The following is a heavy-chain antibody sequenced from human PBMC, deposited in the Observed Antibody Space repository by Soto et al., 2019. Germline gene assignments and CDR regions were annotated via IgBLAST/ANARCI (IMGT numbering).Heavy chain of an antibody. CDR2: IGANGAAT. CDR3: VKDQYRNAPYYFDN. D-gene: IGHD3-16*01. V-gene: IGHV3-23*01. CDR1: GFTFSNYA. Sequence: PGGSLRLSCVASGFTFSNYAMSWVRQAPAKGLEWVSGIGANGAATYYAVSVKGRVTISRDYSKNTLNLQMDSLRVEDTAIYYCVKDQYRNAPYYFDNWGQGALVTVSS. J-gene: IGHJ4*02.